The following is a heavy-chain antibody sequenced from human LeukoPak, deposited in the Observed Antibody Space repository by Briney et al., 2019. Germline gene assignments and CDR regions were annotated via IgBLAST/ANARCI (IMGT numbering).Heavy chain of an antibody. D-gene: IGHD5-24*01. CDR1: GGSISGYY. CDR2: IYSSGST. CDR3: ARDQGGGYNWFAP. J-gene: IGHJ5*02. V-gene: IGHV4-4*07. Sequence: SETLSFTCTVSGGSISGYYWSWIRQPAGKGLEWIGRIYSSGSTSYNPSLKSRVTMSVDTSKNQFSLKLTSVTAADTAVYYCARDQGGGYNWFAPWGQGTLVTVSS.